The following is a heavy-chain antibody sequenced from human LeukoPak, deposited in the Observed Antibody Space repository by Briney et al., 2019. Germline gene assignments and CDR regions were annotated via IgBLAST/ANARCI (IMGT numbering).Heavy chain of an antibody. D-gene: IGHD5-12*01. CDR3: AREPTSGREPTSGRPLDY. CDR1: GGSISGYF. J-gene: IGHJ4*02. Sequence: SETLSLTCTVSGGSISGYFWTWIRQPAGKGLEWIGRIYSSGSNNYNPSLKSRVTMSLDTSKNHFSLNLTSVTAADTAVYYCAREPTSGREPTSGRPLDYCGQGTLVTVSS. V-gene: IGHV4-4*07. CDR2: IYSSGSN.